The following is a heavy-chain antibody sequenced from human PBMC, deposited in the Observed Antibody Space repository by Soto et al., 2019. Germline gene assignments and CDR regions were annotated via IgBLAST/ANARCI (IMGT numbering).Heavy chain of an antibody. J-gene: IGHJ3*02. CDR2: LSGSLTSA. Sequence: EVQVLQSGGGLGQPGGSLRLSCAAGGFTFRDYAMSWVRQAPWKGLEWVSTLSGSLTSAFYADSVRGRFTISRDSCDNCLYAQMIMLRVEDRAVYYCAGDAEGPVFGIIKHTVDMWGHGTQVTIPS. V-gene: IGHV3-23*01. CDR1: GFTFRDYA. D-gene: IGHD2-8*01. CDR3: AGDAEGPVFGIIKHTVDM.